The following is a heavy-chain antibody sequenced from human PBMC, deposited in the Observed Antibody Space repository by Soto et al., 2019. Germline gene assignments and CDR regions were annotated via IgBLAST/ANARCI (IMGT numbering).Heavy chain of an antibody. CDR3: ARDRGIVGATDFDY. D-gene: IGHD1-26*01. V-gene: IGHV1-3*01. CDR1: GYTFTNYA. CDR2: INVGNGDT. Sequence: ASVKVSGKASGYTFTNYAIHWVRQAPGQRLEWMGWINVGNGDTKYSRKFQGRVTITRDTSATTADMELSSLRSQDTAVYYCARDRGIVGATDFDYWGRGTLVTVSS. J-gene: IGHJ4*02.